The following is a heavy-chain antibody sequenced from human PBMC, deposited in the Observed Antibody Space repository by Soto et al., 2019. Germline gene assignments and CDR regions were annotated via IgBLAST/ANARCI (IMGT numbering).Heavy chain of an antibody. CDR2: ISGSGGST. Sequence: PGGSLRLSCAASGFTFSSYAMSWVRQAPGKGLEWVSAISGSGGSTYYADSVKGRFTISRDNSKNTLYLQMNSLRAEDTAVYYCAAPRNVGPYLSGMDVWGQGTTVTVSS. J-gene: IGHJ6*02. CDR1: GFTFSSYA. CDR3: AAPRNVGPYLSGMDV. V-gene: IGHV3-23*01. D-gene: IGHD1-26*01.